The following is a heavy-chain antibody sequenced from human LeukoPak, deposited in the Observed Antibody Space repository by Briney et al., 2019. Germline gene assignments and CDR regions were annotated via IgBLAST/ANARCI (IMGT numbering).Heavy chain of an antibody. V-gene: IGHV4-61*02. J-gene: IGHJ4*02. CDR1: GGSISIGSYY. CDR2: IYTSGST. Sequence: PSETLSLTCTLSGGSISIGSYYWNWIRQPAGKGLEWIGRIYTSGSTNYNPSLKSRVTISVDTSKNQFSLNLSSVTAADTAVYYCARNRDDYNLVFDYWGQGTLVTVSS. CDR3: ARNRDDYNLVFDY. D-gene: IGHD5-24*01.